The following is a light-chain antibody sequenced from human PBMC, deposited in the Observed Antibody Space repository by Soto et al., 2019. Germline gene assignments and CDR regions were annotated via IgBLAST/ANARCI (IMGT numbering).Light chain of an antibody. CDR2: EVI. J-gene: IGLJ2*01. V-gene: IGLV2-23*02. Sequence: QSALTQPASVSGSPGQSISISCNGTSSDVGSYNLVSWYQQHPGKAPKVIIYEVIKRPSGVSNRFSGSKSGNTASLTISGLQAEDEADYYCCSYAGSTSLVFGGGAKLTVL. CDR1: SSDVGSYNL. CDR3: CSYAGSTSLV.